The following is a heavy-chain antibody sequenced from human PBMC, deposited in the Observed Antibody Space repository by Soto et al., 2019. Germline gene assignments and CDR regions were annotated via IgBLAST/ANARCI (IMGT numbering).Heavy chain of an antibody. CDR2: ISYDGSNK. CDR1: GFTFSSYA. CDR3: ARVLTPITIFGVALDY. J-gene: IGHJ4*02. D-gene: IGHD3-3*01. V-gene: IGHV3-30-3*01. Sequence: HPGGSLRLSCAASGFTFSSYAMHWVRQAPGKGLEWVAVISYDGSNKYYADSVKGRFTISRDNSKNTLYLQMNSLRAEDTAVYYCARVLTPITIFGVALDYWGQGTLVTVSS.